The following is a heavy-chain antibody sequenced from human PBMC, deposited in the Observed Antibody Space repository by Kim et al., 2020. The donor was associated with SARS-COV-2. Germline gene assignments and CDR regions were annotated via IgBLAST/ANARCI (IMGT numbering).Heavy chain of an antibody. CDR3: ARDSYCSGGSCGLL. D-gene: IGHD2-15*01. J-gene: IGHJ4*02. CDR1: GGSISSYY. V-gene: IGHV4-59*13. Sequence: SETLSLTCTVSGGSISSYYWSWIRQPPGKGLEWIGYIYYSGSTNYNPSLKSRVTISVDTSKNQFSLKLSSVTAADTAVYYCARDSYCSGGSCGLLWGQGTLVTVSS. CDR2: IYYSGST.